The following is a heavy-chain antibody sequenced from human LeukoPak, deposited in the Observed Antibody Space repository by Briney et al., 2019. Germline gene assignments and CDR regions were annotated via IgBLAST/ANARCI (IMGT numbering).Heavy chain of an antibody. CDR1: GFTFSSYW. CDR2: IKQDGSEK. J-gene: IGHJ4*02. CDR3: ARGLDSGYDWRFYFDY. V-gene: IGHV3-7*01. Sequence: PGGSLRLSCAASGFTFSSYWMSWVRQAPGKGLEWVASIKQDGSEKYYVDSVKGRFTISRDNAKNSLSLQMNSLRAEDTAVYYCARGLDSGYDWRFYFDYWGQGTLVTVSS. D-gene: IGHD5-12*01.